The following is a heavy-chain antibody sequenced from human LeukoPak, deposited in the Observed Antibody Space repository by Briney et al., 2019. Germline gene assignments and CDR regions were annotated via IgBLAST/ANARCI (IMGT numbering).Heavy chain of an antibody. Sequence: SETLSLTCTVSGGSISGGDYYWSWICQPPGKGLEWIGYIYYSGSTYYNPSLKSRVTISVDTSKNQFSLKLSSVTAADTAVYYCATSYSSGWHNWFDPWGQGTLVTVSS. J-gene: IGHJ5*02. CDR3: ATSYSSGWHNWFDP. V-gene: IGHV4-30-4*08. CDR2: IYYSGST. D-gene: IGHD6-19*01. CDR1: GGSISGGDYY.